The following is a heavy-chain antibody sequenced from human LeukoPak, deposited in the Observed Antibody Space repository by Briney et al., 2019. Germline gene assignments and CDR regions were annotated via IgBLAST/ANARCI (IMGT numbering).Heavy chain of an antibody. D-gene: IGHD1-1*01. CDR1: GYTFSTFS. J-gene: IGHJ4*02. CDR3: ASDPRPQSGTTYFDY. CDR2: ISPDGNKQ. Sequence: PGGSLIHACSASGYTFSTFSMHWVRQAPGKGLEWLAVISPDGNKQYHADSVKGRITLSRDNSKNTLSLQMSSLRGEDTAVYYCASDPRPQSGTTYFDYWGQGTLVTVSS. V-gene: IGHV3-30-3*01.